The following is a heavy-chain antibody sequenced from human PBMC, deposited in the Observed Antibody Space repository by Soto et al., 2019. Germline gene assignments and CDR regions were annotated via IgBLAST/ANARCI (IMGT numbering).Heavy chain of an antibody. J-gene: IGHJ6*02. CDR2: FDPEDGET. CDR3: ATDRGRGDYEDYYYYGMDV. CDR1: GYTLTELS. D-gene: IGHD4-17*01. Sequence: ASVKVSCKVSGYTLTELSMHWVQQAPGKGLEWMGGFDPEDGETIYAQKFQGRVTMTEDTSTDTAYMELSSLRSEDTAVYYCATDRGRGDYEDYYYYGMDVWGQGTTVTVSS. V-gene: IGHV1-24*01.